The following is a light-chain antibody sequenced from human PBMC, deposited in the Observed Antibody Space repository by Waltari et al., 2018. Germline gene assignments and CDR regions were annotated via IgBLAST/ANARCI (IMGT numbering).Light chain of an antibody. CDR3: SSYTSSSTLV. Sequence: QSALTQPASVSGSPGQSITISCTGTSSYVGGYNYVSWYQQHPGKAPQLLIYDVSNRPSGVSNRFAGSKSGNPASLTISGLQAEDEADYYCSSYTSSSTLVFGGGTKLTVL. CDR1: SSYVGGYNY. V-gene: IGLV2-14*03. CDR2: DVS. J-gene: IGLJ3*02.